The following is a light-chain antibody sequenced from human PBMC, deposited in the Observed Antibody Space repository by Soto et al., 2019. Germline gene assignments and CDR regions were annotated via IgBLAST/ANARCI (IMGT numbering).Light chain of an antibody. J-gene: IGLJ1*01. CDR3: SSYISSSTLV. Sequence: QPAPTQPASVSGPPGQSITISCTGTSSDVGAYNYVSWYQQHPGKAPKLMIYEVSNRPSGVSNRFSGSKSGNTASLTISGLQAEDEADYYCSSYISSSTLVFGTGTKVTVL. CDR1: SSDVGAYNY. V-gene: IGLV2-14*01. CDR2: EVS.